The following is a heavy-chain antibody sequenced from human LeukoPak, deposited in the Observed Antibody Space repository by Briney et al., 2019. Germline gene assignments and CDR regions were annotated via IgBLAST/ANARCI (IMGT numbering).Heavy chain of an antibody. CDR2: ITAYNGYT. J-gene: IGHJ6*02. D-gene: IGHD6-19*01. Sequence: ASVKVSCKASGYTLISYAISWVRQAPGQGLEWMGWITAYNGYTTYAQKLQGRVTMTTDTSTNTAYMELRSLKSDDTAVYYCARENEGWLLHYYGVDVWGQGTTVTVSS. CDR1: GYTLISYA. V-gene: IGHV1-18*01. CDR3: ARENEGWLLHYYGVDV.